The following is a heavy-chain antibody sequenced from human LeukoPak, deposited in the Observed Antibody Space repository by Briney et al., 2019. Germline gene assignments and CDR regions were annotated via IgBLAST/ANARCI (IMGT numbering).Heavy chain of an antibody. J-gene: IGHJ4*02. D-gene: IGHD3-16*01. V-gene: IGHV3-23*01. Sequence: GGSLRLSCAASGFTFSSYAMSWVRQAPGEGLEWVSAISGSGGSTYYADSVKARFTISRDNSKNTLYLQMNSLRAEDTAVYYCAKAQTYYDYVWGSIYYFDYWGQGTLVTVSS. CDR3: AKAQTYYDYVWGSIYYFDY. CDR2: ISGSGGST. CDR1: GFTFSSYA.